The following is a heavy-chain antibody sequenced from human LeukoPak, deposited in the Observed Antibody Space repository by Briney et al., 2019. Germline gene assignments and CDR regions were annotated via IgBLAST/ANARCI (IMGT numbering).Heavy chain of an antibody. CDR1: GGTFSSYA. CDR2: IIPIFGTA. J-gene: IGHJ4*02. D-gene: IGHD3-22*01. CDR3: AREAHTVRNYYDSSGYYPLRY. Sequence: SVKVSCKASGGTFSSYAISWVRQAPRQGLEWMGGIIPIFGTANYAQKFQGRVAITTDESTSAAYMELSSLRSEDTAVYYCAREAHTVRNYYDSSGYYPLRYWGQGTPVTVSS. V-gene: IGHV1-69*05.